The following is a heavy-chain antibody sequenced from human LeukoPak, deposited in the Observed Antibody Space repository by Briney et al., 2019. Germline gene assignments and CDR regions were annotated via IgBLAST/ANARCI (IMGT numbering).Heavy chain of an antibody. CDR1: GGSISSYY. J-gene: IGHJ3*02. CDR2: IYYSGST. Sequence: SETLSLTCTVSGGSISSYYWSWIRQPPGKGLEWIGYIYYSGSTNYNPSLKSRVTISVDTSKNQFSLKLSSVTAADTAVYYCAHGDYGDGAFDIRGQGTMVTVSS. D-gene: IGHD4-17*01. V-gene: IGHV4-59*01. CDR3: AHGDYGDGAFDI.